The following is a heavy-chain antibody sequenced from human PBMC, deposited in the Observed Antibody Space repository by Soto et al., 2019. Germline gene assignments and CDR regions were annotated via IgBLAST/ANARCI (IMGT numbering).Heavy chain of an antibody. CDR1: GYSFSMYT. CDR3: ARDGFQYGTNYFDF. CDR2: INIYTGAT. Sequence: QAQLVQSGAEVRKPGASVRVSCKASGYSFSMYTIHWVRQAPGQSLEYMGWINIYTGATNYSRSLQDRVTISRDTSASTAYMDLRGLRVEDTAVYYCARDGFQYGTNYFDFWGQGSRVTVS. J-gene: IGHJ4*02. V-gene: IGHV1-3*04. D-gene: IGHD1-26*01.